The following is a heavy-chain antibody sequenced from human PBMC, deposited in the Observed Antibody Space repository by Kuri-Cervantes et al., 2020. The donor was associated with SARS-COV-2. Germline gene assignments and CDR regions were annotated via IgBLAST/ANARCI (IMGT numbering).Heavy chain of an antibody. CDR2: ISYDGSNK. CDR1: GFTFSSYA. D-gene: IGHD3-10*01. Sequence: GGSLRLSCAASGFTFSSYAMHWVRQAPGKGLEWVAVISYDGSNKHYADSVKGRFTISRDNAKNTLYLQMNSLRAEDTAVYYCARDPPMVRGDLDYYGMDVWGQGTTVTVSS. J-gene: IGHJ6*02. V-gene: IGHV3-30*07. CDR3: ARDPPMVRGDLDYYGMDV.